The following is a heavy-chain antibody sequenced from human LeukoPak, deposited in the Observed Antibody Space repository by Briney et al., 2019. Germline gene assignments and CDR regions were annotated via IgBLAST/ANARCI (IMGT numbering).Heavy chain of an antibody. CDR3: AQKVTGWNRPFVS. CDR1: GFTFSNYA. Sequence: GGSLRLSRAASGFTFSNYAMNWVRQAAGKGLEWVSRISGSGSGTYYADSVKGRFTISRDNSKNTLYLQMNSLRAEDTAVYYCAQKVTGWNRPFVSWGQGTLVTVSS. D-gene: IGHD1-1*01. CDR2: ISGSGSGT. V-gene: IGHV3-23*01. J-gene: IGHJ4*02.